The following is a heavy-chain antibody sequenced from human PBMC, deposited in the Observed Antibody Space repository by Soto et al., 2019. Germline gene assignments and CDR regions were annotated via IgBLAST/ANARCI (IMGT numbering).Heavy chain of an antibody. J-gene: IGHJ6*02. CDR3: AREWGGSGSYYNPSYYYYGMDV. CDR2: ISYDGSNK. D-gene: IGHD3-10*01. CDR1: GFTFSSYA. Sequence: GGSLRLSCAASGFTFSSYAMHWVRQAPGKGLEWVAVISYDGSNKYYADSVKGRFTISRDNSKNTLYLQMNSLRAEDTAVYYCAREWGGSGSYYNPSYYYYGMDVWGQGTTVTVSS. V-gene: IGHV3-30-3*01.